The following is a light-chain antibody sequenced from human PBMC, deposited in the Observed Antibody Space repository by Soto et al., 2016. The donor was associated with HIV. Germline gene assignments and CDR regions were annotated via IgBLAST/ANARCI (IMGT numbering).Light chain of an antibody. J-gene: IGKJ1*01. CDR1: QSISTY. Sequence: DIQMTQSPSSLSLSIGDRVSITCRASQSISTYLHWYQQKPGRAPKLLIYDASSLQSGVPSRFSGRGSGTDFTLTISDLQHEDLATYYCQQSSGTPRTFGQGTKVEI. CDR2: DAS. CDR3: QQSSGTPRT. V-gene: IGKV1-39*01.